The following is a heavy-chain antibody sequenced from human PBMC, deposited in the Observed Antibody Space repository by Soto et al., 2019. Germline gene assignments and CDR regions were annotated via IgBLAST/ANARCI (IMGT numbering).Heavy chain of an antibody. CDR2: ISSGGKI. D-gene: IGHD2-8*02. CDR1: GASINTSDW. CDR3: ARDKITGLFDY. J-gene: IGHJ4*02. V-gene: IGHV4-4*02. Sequence: SETLSLTCAVSGASINTSDWWNWVRQPPGKDLEWIGEISSGGKIYYNPSLKSRVTISMDTSKNQFSLKLTSVTAADTAVYYCARDKITGLFDYWGQGTLVTVS.